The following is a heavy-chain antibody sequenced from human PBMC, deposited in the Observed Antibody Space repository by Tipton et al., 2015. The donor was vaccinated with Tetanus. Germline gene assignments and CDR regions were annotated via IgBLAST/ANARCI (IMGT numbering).Heavy chain of an antibody. Sequence: TLSLTCTVSGGSISSSGYYWSWIRQPPGKGLEWIGEINHSGSTNYNPSLKSRVTISVDTSKNQFSLKLSSVTAADTAVYYCARGLGEAGSASWFDPWGQGTLVTVSS. D-gene: IGHD6-19*01. CDR1: GGSISSSGYY. V-gene: IGHV4-39*07. CDR2: INHSGST. J-gene: IGHJ5*02. CDR3: ARGLGEAGSASWFDP.